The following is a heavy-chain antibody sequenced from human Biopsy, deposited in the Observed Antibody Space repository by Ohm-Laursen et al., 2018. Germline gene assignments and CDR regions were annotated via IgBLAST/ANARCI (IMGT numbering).Heavy chain of an antibody. CDR1: RGTFSSYA. CDR3: ARRYCSSTSCSPPFYSWFDP. J-gene: IGHJ5*02. V-gene: IGHV1-69*01. D-gene: IGHD2-2*01. CDR2: IIPIFETI. Sequence: SSVKVSCKASRGTFSSYAISWVRQAPGQGPEWMGGIIPIFETIDYAPKFQDRVTITADESTRTAYMELSSLKSEDTAVYYCARRYCSSTSCSPPFYSWFDPWGQGTLVTVSS.